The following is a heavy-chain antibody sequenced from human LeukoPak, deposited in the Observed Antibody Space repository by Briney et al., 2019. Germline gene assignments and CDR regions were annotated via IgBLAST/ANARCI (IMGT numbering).Heavy chain of an antibody. J-gene: IGHJ6*02. CDR2: ISSSSSYI. Sequence: GGSLRLSCAASGFTFSSYSMNWVRQAPGKGLEWVSSISSSSSYIYYADSVKGRFTISRDNAKNSLYLQMNTLRAEDTAVYYCAREKVVAAQYYYYGMDVWGQGTTVTVFS. D-gene: IGHD2-15*01. V-gene: IGHV3-21*01. CDR1: GFTFSSYS. CDR3: AREKVVAAQYYYYGMDV.